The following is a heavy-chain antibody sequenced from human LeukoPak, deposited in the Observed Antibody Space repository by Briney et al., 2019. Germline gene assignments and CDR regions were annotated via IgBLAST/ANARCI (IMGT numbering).Heavy chain of an antibody. CDR2: ISSSGSTI. CDR1: GFTFSSYE. Sequence: GGSLRLSCAASGFTFSSYEMNWVRQAPGKGLEWVSYISSSGSTIYYADSVKGRFTISRDNAKNSLYLQMNSLRAEDTAVYYCARNGYCSSTSCDGFYYYYYMDVWGKGTTATISS. CDR3: ARNGYCSSTSCDGFYYYYYMDV. V-gene: IGHV3-48*03. D-gene: IGHD2-2*01. J-gene: IGHJ6*03.